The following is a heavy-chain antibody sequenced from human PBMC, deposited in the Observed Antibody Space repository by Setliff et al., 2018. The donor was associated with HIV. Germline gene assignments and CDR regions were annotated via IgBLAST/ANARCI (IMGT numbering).Heavy chain of an antibody. V-gene: IGHV3-7*03. J-gene: IGHJ4*02. CDR2: IKQDGSEK. CDR3: ARSMVRGAIFDY. CDR1: GFTLSSYW. Sequence: GGSLRLSCAASGFTLSSYWMNWVRQAPGKGLEWVANIKQDGSEKYYIDSVKGRFTISRDNAKNSLYLQMNSLRAEDTAVYYCARSMVRGAIFDYWGQGALVTVSS. D-gene: IGHD3-10*01.